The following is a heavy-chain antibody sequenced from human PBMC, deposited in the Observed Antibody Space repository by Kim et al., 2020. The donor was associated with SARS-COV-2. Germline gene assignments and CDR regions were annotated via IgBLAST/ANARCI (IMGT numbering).Heavy chain of an antibody. CDR3: ARRQFTSGWYYFAY. V-gene: IGHV3-74*01. Sequence: HRDSVKGRLPISSDNAKTTLYLQRNSLRAEDTAVYYCARRQFTSGWYYFAYWGQGTLVTVSS. J-gene: IGHJ4*02. D-gene: IGHD6-19*01.